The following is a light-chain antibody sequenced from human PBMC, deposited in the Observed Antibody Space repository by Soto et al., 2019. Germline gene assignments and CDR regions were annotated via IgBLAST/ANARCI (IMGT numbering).Light chain of an antibody. CDR1: SSNIGAGYD. Sequence: QSALTQPPSVSGAPGQRVTISCTGSSSNIGAGYDVHWYQQLPGTAPKLLIYGNSNRPSVVPDRLSGSKSGTSASLAITGLQAEDEADYYCQSYDSSLSGYVFGTGTKVTVL. V-gene: IGLV1-40*01. CDR3: QSYDSSLSGYV. CDR2: GNS. J-gene: IGLJ1*01.